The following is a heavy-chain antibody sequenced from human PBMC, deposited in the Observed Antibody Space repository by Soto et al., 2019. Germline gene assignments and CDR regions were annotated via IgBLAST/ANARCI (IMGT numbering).Heavy chain of an antibody. V-gene: IGHV1-2*04. CDR2: INPNSGGT. D-gene: IGHD3-10*01. CDR3: ARCCCYFPEFDY. Sequence: ASVQCSCNASGYTFTGYYTHKVLQAPGQGLAWMGSINPNSGGTNYAKKYQGWVTVTRDTSISTAYMELGRLRTDDTTVYYCARCCCYFPEFDYWGQGTLVTVSS. CDR1: GYTFTGYY. J-gene: IGHJ4*02.